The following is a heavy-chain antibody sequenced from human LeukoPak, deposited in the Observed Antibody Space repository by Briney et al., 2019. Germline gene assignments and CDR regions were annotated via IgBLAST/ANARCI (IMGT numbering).Heavy chain of an antibody. Sequence: PSGTLSLTCAVSGGSISSSNWWSWVRQPPGKGLEWIGEIYHSGSTNYNPSLKSRVTILVDKSKNQFSLKLSSVTAADTAVYYCAREDYDILTGTYDYWGQGTLVTVSS. J-gene: IGHJ4*02. CDR3: AREDYDILTGTYDY. CDR1: GGSISSSNW. V-gene: IGHV4-4*02. CDR2: IYHSGST. D-gene: IGHD3-9*01.